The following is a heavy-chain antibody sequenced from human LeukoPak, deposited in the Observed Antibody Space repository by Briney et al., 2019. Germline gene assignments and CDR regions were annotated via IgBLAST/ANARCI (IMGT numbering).Heavy chain of an antibody. CDR3: ARGDILTY. CDR2: ISAYNGNT. CDR1: GYTFTSYG. Sequence: ASVKVSCKASGYTFTSYGISWVRQAPGQGLEWMGWISAYNGNTNYAQKFQGRVTMTRNTSISTAYMELSSLRSEDTAVYYCARGDILTYWGQGTLVTVSS. J-gene: IGHJ4*02. D-gene: IGHD3-9*01. V-gene: IGHV1-18*01.